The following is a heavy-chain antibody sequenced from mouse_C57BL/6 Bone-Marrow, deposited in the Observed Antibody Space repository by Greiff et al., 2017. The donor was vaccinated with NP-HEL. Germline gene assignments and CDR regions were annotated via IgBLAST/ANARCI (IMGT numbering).Heavy chain of an antibody. J-gene: IGHJ3*01. V-gene: IGHV5-17*01. CDR3: ASPYYSNSLFAY. Sequence: EVMLVESGGGLVKPGGSLKLSCAASGFTFSDYGMHWVRQAPEKGLEWVAYISSGSSTIYYADTVKGRFTISRDNAKNTLFLQMTSLRSEDTAMYYCASPYYSNSLFAYWGQGTLVTVSA. CDR2: ISSGSSTI. D-gene: IGHD2-5*01. CDR1: GFTFSDYG.